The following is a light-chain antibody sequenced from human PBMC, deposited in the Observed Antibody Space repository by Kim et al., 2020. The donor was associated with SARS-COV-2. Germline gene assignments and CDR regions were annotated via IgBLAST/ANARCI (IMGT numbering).Light chain of an antibody. CDR2: QDS. CDR1: KLGDKY. Sequence: SYELTQPPSVSVSPGQTASITCSGDKLGDKYACWYQQKPGQSPVLVIYQDSKRPSGIPERFSGSNSGNTATLTISGTQAMDEADYYCQAWDSSTLYVFGTGTNVTVL. J-gene: IGLJ1*01. CDR3: QAWDSSTLYV. V-gene: IGLV3-1*01.